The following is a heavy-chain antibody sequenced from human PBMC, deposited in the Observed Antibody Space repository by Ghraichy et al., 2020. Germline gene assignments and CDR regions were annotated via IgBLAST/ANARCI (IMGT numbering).Heavy chain of an antibody. J-gene: IGHJ4*02. CDR1: GFTFSSYS. CDR2: ISRSSSDI. D-gene: IGHD4-17*01. V-gene: IGHV3-21*01. Sequence: GESLNISCEGSGFTFSSYSMNWVRQAPGKGLEWVSSISRSSSDIYYADSVKGRFTISRDNAKNSLYLQMNTLRAEDTAVYYCARDPGAVTTEFDYWGQGTLVTVSS. CDR3: ARDPGAVTTEFDY.